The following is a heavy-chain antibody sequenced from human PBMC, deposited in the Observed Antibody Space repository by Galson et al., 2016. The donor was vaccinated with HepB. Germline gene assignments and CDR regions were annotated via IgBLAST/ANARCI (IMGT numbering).Heavy chain of an antibody. V-gene: IGHV1-69*02. D-gene: IGHD5-18*01. CDR3: ASNTASDY. Sequence: SVKVSCKASGGTFSSYPTNWVRQAPGQGLEWMGRIFPILGIANYAQKFQGRVTITADKSTTTAYMELSSLRSEDTAVYYCASNTASDYWGQGTLVTVSS. CDR1: GGTFSSYP. J-gene: IGHJ4*02. CDR2: IFPILGIA.